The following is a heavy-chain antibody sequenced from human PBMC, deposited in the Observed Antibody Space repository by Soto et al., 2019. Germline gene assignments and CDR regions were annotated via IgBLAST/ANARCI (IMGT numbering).Heavy chain of an antibody. D-gene: IGHD3-16*01. J-gene: IGHJ3*02. Sequence: QVQLVQSGAEVKKPGSSVKVSCKASGGTFSNYTINWLRQAPGQGLEWMGRIIPIVGIANYAQKFQGRVTITADKSTSTAYMELSNLRFEDTAVYYCATDPPGGGHAFEIWGQGTMVTVSS. CDR3: ATDPPGGGHAFEI. CDR2: IIPIVGIA. V-gene: IGHV1-69*08. CDR1: GGTFSNYT.